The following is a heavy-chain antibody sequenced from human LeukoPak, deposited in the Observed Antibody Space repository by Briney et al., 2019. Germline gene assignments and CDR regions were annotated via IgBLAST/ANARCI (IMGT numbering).Heavy chain of an antibody. J-gene: IGHJ3*02. D-gene: IGHD3-3*01. Sequence: PSETLSLTCTVSGGSISSATYYWSWIRQPAGKGLEWIGHIYTSGSTDYNPSLKSRVTISVDTSKNQFSLKVSSVTAADTAVYYCAREYSDFWSGYPADVFDIWGQGTMVTVSS. CDR1: GGSISSATYY. CDR2: IYTSGST. V-gene: IGHV4-61*09. CDR3: AREYSDFWSGYPADVFDI.